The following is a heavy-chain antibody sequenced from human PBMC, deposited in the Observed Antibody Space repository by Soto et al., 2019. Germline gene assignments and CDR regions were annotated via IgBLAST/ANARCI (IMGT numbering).Heavy chain of an antibody. CDR1: GFNFSNHC. V-gene: IGHV3-74*01. CDR2: ITSDGKSK. D-gene: IGHD2-21*02. CDR3: ARESGDWPLNWFDP. J-gene: IGHJ5*02. Sequence: SLRLSCAASGFNFSNHCVHWVRQRPAEGLVWVSRITSDGKSKAYAESVKGRFAISRDNAKNTLYLQMNGLTAEDTAVYYCARESGDWPLNWFDPWGQGTLVTVSS.